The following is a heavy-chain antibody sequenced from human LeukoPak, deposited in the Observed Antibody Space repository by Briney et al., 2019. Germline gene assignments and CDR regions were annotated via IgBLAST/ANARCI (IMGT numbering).Heavy chain of an antibody. J-gene: IGHJ3*02. D-gene: IGHD6-13*01. Sequence: GGSLRLSCAASGFTFSSYGVHWVRQAPGKGLEWVAFIRYDGSNKYYADSVKGRFTISRDNSKNTLYLQMNSLRAEDTAVYYCASRIAAAGTDDAFDIWGQGTMVTVSS. CDR3: ASRIAAAGTDDAFDI. CDR1: GFTFSSYG. CDR2: IRYDGSNK. V-gene: IGHV3-30*02.